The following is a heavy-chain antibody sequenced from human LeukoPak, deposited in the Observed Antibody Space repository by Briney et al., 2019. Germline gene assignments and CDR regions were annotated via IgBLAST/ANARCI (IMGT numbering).Heavy chain of an antibody. J-gene: IGHJ4*02. V-gene: IGHV4-39*07. CDR3: ARDRYYYDSSGYYIFDY. CDR2: IYYSGNT. Sequence: PSETLSLTCIISGGSISSTTYYWGWIRQPPGKGLEWIGTIYYSGNTYYNPSLQSRVTMSVDTSKNQFSLKLSSVTAADTAVYYCARDRYYYDSSGYYIFDYWGQGTLVTVSS. D-gene: IGHD3-22*01. CDR1: GGSISSTTYY.